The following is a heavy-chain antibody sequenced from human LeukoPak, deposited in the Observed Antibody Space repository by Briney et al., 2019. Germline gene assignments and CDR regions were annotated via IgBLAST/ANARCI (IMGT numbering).Heavy chain of an antibody. CDR3: ARDGSMTGTTD. D-gene: IGHD1-7*01. J-gene: IGHJ4*02. CDR1: GFTFSSYA. V-gene: IGHV3-23*01. CDR2: ISGSGGST. Sequence: GGSLRLSCAASGFTFSSYAMSWVRQAPGKGLEWVSAISGSGGSTYYADSVKGRFTISRDNSKNTLYLQMNSLRAEDTAVYYCARDGSMTGTTDWGQGTLVTVSS.